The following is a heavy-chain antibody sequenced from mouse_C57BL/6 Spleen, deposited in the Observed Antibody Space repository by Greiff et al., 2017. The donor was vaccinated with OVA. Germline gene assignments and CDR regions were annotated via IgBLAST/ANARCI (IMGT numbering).Heavy chain of an antibody. J-gene: IGHJ2*01. CDR3: ARDDGGYFDY. CDR1: GYTFTSYW. D-gene: IGHD2-3*01. Sequence: VQLQQPGAELVKPGASVKLSCKASGYTFTSYWMHWVKQRPGQGLEWIGMIHPNSGSTNYNEKFKSKATLTVDKPSSTAYMQLSSLTSEDSAVYYCARDDGGYFDYWGQGTTLTVSS. CDR2: IHPNSGST. V-gene: IGHV1-64*01.